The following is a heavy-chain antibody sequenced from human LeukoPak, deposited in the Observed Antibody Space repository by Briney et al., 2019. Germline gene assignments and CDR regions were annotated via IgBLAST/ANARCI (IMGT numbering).Heavy chain of an antibody. CDR1: GYSISSGYY. D-gene: IGHD3-22*01. Sequence: SETLSLTCTVSGYSISSGYYWGWIRQPPGMGLEWIGRIYHGGSAYYNPSLKSRVTISVDTSKNQFSLKLSSVTAADTAVYYCARDQSYYYDSSGRNSMGGAFDIWGQGTMVTVSS. V-gene: IGHV4-38-2*02. J-gene: IGHJ3*02. CDR3: ARDQSYYYDSSGRNSMGGAFDI. CDR2: IYHGGSA.